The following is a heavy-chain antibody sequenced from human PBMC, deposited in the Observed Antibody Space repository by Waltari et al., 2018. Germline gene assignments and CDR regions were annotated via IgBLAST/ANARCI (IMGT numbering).Heavy chain of an antibody. D-gene: IGHD1-20*01. CDR1: GGSYNNYF. CDR3: ARWDSPGRYFGD. J-gene: IGHJ4*02. Sequence: QVQLQESGPGLVKPSETLSPTCSGSGGSYNNYFWNWIRQPPGKGLQWIGYIRHTGITKSNPSLKSRVTMAVDTSKSQFSLRLTSVSATDTAVYFCARWDSPGRYFGDWGQGTPVTVSS. CDR2: IRHTGIT. V-gene: IGHV4-59*08.